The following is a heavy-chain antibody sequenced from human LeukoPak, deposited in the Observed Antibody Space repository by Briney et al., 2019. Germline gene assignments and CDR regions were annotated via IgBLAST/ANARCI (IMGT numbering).Heavy chain of an antibody. Sequence: SETLSLTCTVSGGSISSYYWSWIRQPPGKGLEWIGYIYYSGSTNYNPSLKSRVTISVDTSKNQFSLKLSSVTAADTAVYYCARERGTSGSLDYWGQGTLVTVSS. CDR1: GGSISSYY. J-gene: IGHJ4*02. CDR2: IYYSGST. CDR3: ARERGTSGSLDY. D-gene: IGHD3-10*01. V-gene: IGHV4-59*01.